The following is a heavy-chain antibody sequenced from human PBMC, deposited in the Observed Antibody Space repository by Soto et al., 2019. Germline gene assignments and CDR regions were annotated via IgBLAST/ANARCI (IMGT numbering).Heavy chain of an antibody. J-gene: IGHJ5*02. CDR1: GGSFRNYY. Sequence: SETLSLTCGVYGGSFRNYYWIWVRQPPGKGLEWIGEVNHSGEATYNPSLQSRITISLDTSNNQFSLKMTSVTAAETAMYFCTREERFPRYWFDPWGQGNQVTVSS. D-gene: IGHD3-10*01. CDR2: VNHSGEA. CDR3: TREERFPRYWFDP. V-gene: IGHV4-34*01.